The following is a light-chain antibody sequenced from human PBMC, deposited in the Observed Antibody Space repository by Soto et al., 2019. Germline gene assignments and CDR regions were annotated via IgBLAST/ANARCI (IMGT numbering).Light chain of an antibody. CDR3: QQYNNYPRT. CDR2: AAF. V-gene: IGKV1-9*01. J-gene: IGKJ1*01. CDR1: QGIGTY. Sequence: IQLTQSPSSLSASVGDRVTISCRASQGIGTYLAWYQQKPGKAPKLLIYAAFTLHSGVPARFSGSRSGTEFTLTISNLQPDDFATYFCQQYNNYPRTFGQGTKVDIK.